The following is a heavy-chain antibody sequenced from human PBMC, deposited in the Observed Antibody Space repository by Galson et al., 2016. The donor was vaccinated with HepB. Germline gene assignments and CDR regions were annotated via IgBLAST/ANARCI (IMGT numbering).Heavy chain of an antibody. D-gene: IGHD2-15*01. Sequence: SLSLPCAASGFTVSSNYMSWVRQAPGKWLEWLSVIYSCCNTFYADSVKARFTILPDDSQKTLFLHMNSLRAEETAVYYCAARPAVSPIAPYDFWGQGALLTVSS. CDR3: AARPAVSPIAPYDF. CDR2: IYSCCNT. CDR1: GFTVSSNY. J-gene: IGHJ4*02. V-gene: IGHV3-53*01.